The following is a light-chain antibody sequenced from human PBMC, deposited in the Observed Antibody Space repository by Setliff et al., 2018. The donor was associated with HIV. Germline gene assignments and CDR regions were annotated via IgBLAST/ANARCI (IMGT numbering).Light chain of an antibody. J-gene: IGLJ1*01. CDR3: AAWDDSLNGPYV. CDR2: TNY. V-gene: IGLV1-44*01. Sequence: QSVLTQPPSASGTPGQRVTISCFGSSSNIGSNTVNWYQQLPGTAPKLLIYTNYQRPSGVPDRFSGSKSGTSASLAISGLQSEDEADYYCAAWDDSLNGPYVFGTGTKVTVL. CDR1: SSNIGSNT.